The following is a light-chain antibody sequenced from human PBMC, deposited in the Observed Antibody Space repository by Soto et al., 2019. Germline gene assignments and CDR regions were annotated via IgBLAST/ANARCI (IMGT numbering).Light chain of an antibody. Sequence: EVVLTQSPGTLSLSPGERATLSCRASQDLSSKFLAWYQHKPGQSPRLLIYGAFYRATGIPDRFIGSGSGTYFTLTITSLEPEDFAMYYCQQYGSSPPFGQGTRLDIK. V-gene: IGKV3-20*01. CDR2: GAF. CDR3: QQYGSSPP. CDR1: QDLSSKF. J-gene: IGKJ5*01.